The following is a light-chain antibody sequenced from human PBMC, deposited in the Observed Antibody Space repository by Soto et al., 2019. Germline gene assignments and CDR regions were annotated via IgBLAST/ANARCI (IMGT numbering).Light chain of an antibody. CDR1: QSVSRGY. CDR2: GVS. J-gene: IGKJ1*01. Sequence: EVVLTQSPDTLSLSPGERATLSCRASQSVSRGYLAWYQQKPGQAPRLVIYGVSTRATGIPDRFSGSGSGTDFTLTITRLEPEDFAVYYCQQYDNAPRTVGQGTKVDIK. CDR3: QQYDNAPRT. V-gene: IGKV3-20*01.